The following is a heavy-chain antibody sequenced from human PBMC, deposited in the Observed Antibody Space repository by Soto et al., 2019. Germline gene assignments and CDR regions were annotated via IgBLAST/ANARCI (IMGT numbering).Heavy chain of an antibody. CDR1: GGSFSGYY. D-gene: IGHD3-3*01. CDR2: INHSGST. J-gene: IGHJ6*03. CDR3: ARGCYDFWSCYYIGVGCYYYYMDV. V-gene: IGHV4-34*01. Sequence: SETLSLTCAVYGGSFSGYYWSWIRQPPGKGLEWIGEINHSGSTNYNPSLKSRVTISVDTSKNQFSLKLSSVTAADTAVYYCARGCYDFWSCYYIGVGCYYYYMDVWGKGTTVTVSS.